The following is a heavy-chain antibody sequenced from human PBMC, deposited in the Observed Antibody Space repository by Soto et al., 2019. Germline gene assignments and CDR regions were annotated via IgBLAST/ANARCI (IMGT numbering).Heavy chain of an antibody. Sequence: SETLSLTCAVYGGSFSGYYWSWIRQPPGKGLEWIGEINHSGSTNYNPSLKSRVTISVDTSKNQFSLKLSSVTAADTAVYYCARGHRYCSSTSCYGYYYYYYMDVWGKGTTVTVSS. CDR3: ARGHRYCSSTSCYGYYYYYYMDV. V-gene: IGHV4-34*01. D-gene: IGHD2-2*01. CDR1: GGSFSGYY. CDR2: INHSGST. J-gene: IGHJ6*03.